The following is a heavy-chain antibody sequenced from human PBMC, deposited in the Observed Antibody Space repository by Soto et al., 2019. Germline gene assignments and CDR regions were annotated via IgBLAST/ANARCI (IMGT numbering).Heavy chain of an antibody. D-gene: IGHD3-22*01. J-gene: IGHJ6*02. V-gene: IGHV4-34*01. Sequence: PXETLSVPVSVYGGSFSGLDWSWIRQSPGKGLGWIGEIYHRGNTNDNPSLKTRFSISVDTSKNQFSLNLTSVTEADTAVYYCARAHSPTVITLKWGAMDVWGQGTTVTVSS. CDR2: IYHRGNT. CDR3: ARAHSPTVITLKWGAMDV. CDR1: GGSFSGLD.